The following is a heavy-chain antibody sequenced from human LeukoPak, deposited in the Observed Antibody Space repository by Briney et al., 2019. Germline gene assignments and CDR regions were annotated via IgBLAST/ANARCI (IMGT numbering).Heavy chain of an antibody. CDR1: GGSFSGYY. J-gene: IGHJ4*02. V-gene: IGHV4-34*01. D-gene: IGHD6-13*01. CDR3: AQVKAIAAAGTDDY. CDR2: INHSGST. Sequence: SETLSLTCAVYGGSFSGYYWRWIRQPPGKGLEWIGEINHSGSTNYNPSLKSRVTISVDTSKNQFSLKLSSVTAADTAVYYCAQVKAIAAAGTDDYWGRGTLVTVSS.